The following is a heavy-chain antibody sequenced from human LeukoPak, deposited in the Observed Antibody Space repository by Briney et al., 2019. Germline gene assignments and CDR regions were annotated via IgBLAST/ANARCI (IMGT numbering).Heavy chain of an antibody. J-gene: IGHJ4*02. D-gene: IGHD3-9*01. CDR1: GFTFSSYE. V-gene: IGHV3-48*03. CDR2: ISSRGITI. CDR3: ARDVTEDYDILTGSFDY. Sequence: GGSLRLSCAASGFTFSSYEMNWVRQAPGKGLEWVSYISSRGITIYYADSVRGRFTISRDNSKNTLYLQMNSLRAEDTAVYYCARDVTEDYDILTGSFDYWGQGTLVTVSS.